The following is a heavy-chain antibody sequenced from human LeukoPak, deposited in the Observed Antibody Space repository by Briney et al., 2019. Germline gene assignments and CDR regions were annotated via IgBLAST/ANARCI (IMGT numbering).Heavy chain of an antibody. CDR1: GGSINNYG. CDR3: AIVPKTGMPAIT. J-gene: IGHJ5*02. V-gene: IGHV1-69*15. D-gene: IGHD6-6*01. CDR2: IIPLLTRP. Sequence: GSSVKVSCKTSGGSINNYGINWVRQAPGQGPEWMGMIIPLLTRPKYAKKFQGRVTITADESADTAYMEVSRLTSEDTAVFFCAIVPKTGMPAITWGPGTLVSVSS.